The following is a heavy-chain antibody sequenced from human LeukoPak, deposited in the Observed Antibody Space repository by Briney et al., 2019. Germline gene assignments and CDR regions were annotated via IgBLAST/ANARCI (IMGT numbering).Heavy chain of an antibody. V-gene: IGHV3-33*01. CDR1: GFTFSSYG. CDR2: IWYDGSNK. CDR3: ARNSRYSGYDWGDYYYYGMDV. Sequence: GGSLRLSCAASGFTFSSYGVHCVRQAPGKGGEWVAVIWYDGSNKYYADSVEGRLTISRDNSKNTLYLQMNSLRAEDTAVYYCARNSRYSGYDWGDYYYYGMDVWGQGTTVTVSS. D-gene: IGHD5-12*01. J-gene: IGHJ6*02.